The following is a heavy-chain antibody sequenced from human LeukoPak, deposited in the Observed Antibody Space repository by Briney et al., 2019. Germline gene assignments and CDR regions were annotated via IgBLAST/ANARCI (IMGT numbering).Heavy chain of an antibody. Sequence: GGSRRLSCAASGFTLSSYEMNWVRLAPGKGLEWISYFSRTGNSIYYADSVKGRFTISRDSAKNSRYLQMNSLRAEDTAVYYCARGPYSSNWYVDYWGQGTLVTVAS. V-gene: IGHV3-48*03. CDR3: ARGPYSSNWYVDY. CDR2: FSRTGNSI. CDR1: GFTLSSYE. D-gene: IGHD6-13*01. J-gene: IGHJ4*02.